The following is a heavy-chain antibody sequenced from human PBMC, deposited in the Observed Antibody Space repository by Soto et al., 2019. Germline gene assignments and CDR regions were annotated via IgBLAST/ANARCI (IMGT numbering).Heavy chain of an antibody. D-gene: IGHD1-7*01. CDR3: GRGRSGELVVFY. CDR2: IIPIFGTA. J-gene: IGHJ4*02. V-gene: IGHV1-69*13. CDR1: GGTFSSYA. Sequence: ASVKVSCKASGGTFSSYAISWVRQAPGQGLEWMGGIIPIFGTANYAQKFQGRVTITADESTSTAYMELSSLRSEDTAVYYCGRGRSGELVVFYWGQGTLVTVS.